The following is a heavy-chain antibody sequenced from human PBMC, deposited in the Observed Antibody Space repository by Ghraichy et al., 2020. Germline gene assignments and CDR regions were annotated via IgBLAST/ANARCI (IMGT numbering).Heavy chain of an antibody. Sequence: ASVKVSCKVSGYILTESSVHWVRQAPGKGLEWMGGSDPEDGETIYAQKFQGRATMTEDTSTDTAYMELSSLRSEDTAVYYCATQRGDVLTGFHRHAYYYYAMDVWGQGTTVTVSS. CDR3: ATQRGDVLTGFHRHAYYYYAMDV. D-gene: IGHD3-9*01. CDR1: GYILTESS. J-gene: IGHJ6*02. V-gene: IGHV1-24*01. CDR2: SDPEDGET.